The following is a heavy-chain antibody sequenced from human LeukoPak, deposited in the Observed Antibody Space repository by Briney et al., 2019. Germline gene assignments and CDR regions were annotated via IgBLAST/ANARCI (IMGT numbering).Heavy chain of an antibody. CDR3: ARVPYYYSSRGPPYFDY. J-gene: IGHJ4*02. D-gene: IGHD3-10*01. CDR2: INPKSGTT. Sequence: GASVKVSCKASGYTFTDFYIHWVRQAPGQGLEWMGWINPKSGTTNFAQKFQGRVTLTRDTSIRTAYMELSRLRSDDTAFFFCARVPYYYSSRGPPYFDYWGQGTLVTVSP. V-gene: IGHV1-2*02. CDR1: GYTFTDFY.